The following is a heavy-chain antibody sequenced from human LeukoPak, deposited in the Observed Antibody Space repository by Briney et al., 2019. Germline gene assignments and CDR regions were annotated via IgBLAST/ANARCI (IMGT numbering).Heavy chain of an antibody. V-gene: IGHV3-15*01. D-gene: IGHD3-10*01. CDR3: TTGITMVRGVIHLIDY. CDR2: IKSKTDGGTT. Sequence: ETLSLTCAVYGGSFSGYYWSWIRQPPGKGLEWVGRIKSKTDGGTTDYAAPVKGRFTISRDDSKNTLYLQMNSLKTEDTAVYYCTTGITMVRGVIHLIDYWGQGTLVTVSS. J-gene: IGHJ4*02. CDR1: GGSFSGYY.